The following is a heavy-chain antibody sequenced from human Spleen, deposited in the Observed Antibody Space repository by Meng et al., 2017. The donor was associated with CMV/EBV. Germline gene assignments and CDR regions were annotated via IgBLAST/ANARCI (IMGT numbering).Heavy chain of an antibody. CDR2: INPSSGAT. Sequence: KASGYTFTGYYIHWVRQAPGQGLEWMGWINPSSGATDYTQKFRGRVTVTSDMSIRTAYMELSGLTSDDTAVYYCGREFPRWGLEFDYWGQGTLVTVSS. J-gene: IGHJ4*02. V-gene: IGHV1-2*02. CDR3: GREFPRWGLEFDY. CDR1: GYTFTGYY. D-gene: IGHD2-21*02.